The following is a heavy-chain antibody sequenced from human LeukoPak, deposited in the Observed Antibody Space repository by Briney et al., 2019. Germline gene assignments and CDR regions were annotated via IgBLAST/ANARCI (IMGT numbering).Heavy chain of an antibody. J-gene: IGHJ5*02. D-gene: IGHD6-13*01. CDR3: AKGAAAATFDWFHL. Sequence: GGSLRLSCAASGFTFDNYAMHWVRQAPGKGLEWVSGISWNTGSVDYAGSVKGRFTISRDNAKNSLYLQMESLRPEDTALYYCAKGAAAATFDWFHLWGQGTLVTVSS. V-gene: IGHV3-9*01. CDR2: ISWNTGSV. CDR1: GFTFDNYA.